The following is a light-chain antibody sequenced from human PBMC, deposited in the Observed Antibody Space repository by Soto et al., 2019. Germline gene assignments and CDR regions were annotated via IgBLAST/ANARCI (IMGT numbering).Light chain of an antibody. Sequence: EIVLTQSPGTLSLSPGERATLSCRASQSVSDMYLAWYQQKPGQAPRLLIYASNRATGIPDRFSGSGSGTDFTLTISRREPEAFAVYYCQHYGTSALFGPGTKVEIK. CDR2: AS. CDR3: QHYGTSAL. CDR1: QSVSDMY. V-gene: IGKV3-20*01. J-gene: IGKJ3*01.